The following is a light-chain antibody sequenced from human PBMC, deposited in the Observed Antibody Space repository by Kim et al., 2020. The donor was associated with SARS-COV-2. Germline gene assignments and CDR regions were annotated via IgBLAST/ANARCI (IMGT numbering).Light chain of an antibody. CDR1: SSNIGSNA. Sequence: ELTQPPSASGTPGQRVTISCSGSSSNIGSNAVNWYQHLPGTAPKLLIYTNSQRPSGVPDRFSGSKSGTSASLAISGLQSEDEADYYCVAWDDSLNAVVFGGGTKVTVL. CDR3: VAWDDSLNAVV. CDR2: TNS. V-gene: IGLV1-44*01. J-gene: IGLJ2*01.